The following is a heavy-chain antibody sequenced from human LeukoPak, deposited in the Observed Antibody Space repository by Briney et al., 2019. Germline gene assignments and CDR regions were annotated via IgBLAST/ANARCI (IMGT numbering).Heavy chain of an antibody. CDR1: GGSISSYY. Sequence: SETLSLTCTVSGGSISSYYWSWIRQPAGKGLEWIGRIYTSGSTNYNPSLKSRVTMSVDTSKNQFSLKLSSVTAADTAVYYCAKGGDIVVIPDYFGMDVWGQGTTVTVSS. CDR2: IYTSGST. J-gene: IGHJ6*02. V-gene: IGHV4-4*07. CDR3: AKGGDIVVIPDYFGMDV. D-gene: IGHD2-2*01.